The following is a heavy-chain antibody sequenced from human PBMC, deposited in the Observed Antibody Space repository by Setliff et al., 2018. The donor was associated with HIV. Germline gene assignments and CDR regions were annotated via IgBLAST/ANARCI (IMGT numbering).Heavy chain of an antibody. J-gene: IGHJ6*02. D-gene: IGHD3-16*01. Sequence: PSETLSLTCSVSGVSVIGYYWTWMRQPPGKGLEWIANVFYGGGTTHNYNPSLKSRATISIDASKNLLSLSLSSVAAADTAVYYCARHNVITYAGLLFDYFYYGMDVWGHGTTVTVSS. V-gene: IGHV4-59*02. CDR3: ARHNVITYAGLLFDYFYYGMDV. CDR1: GVSVIGYY. CDR2: VFYGGGTTH.